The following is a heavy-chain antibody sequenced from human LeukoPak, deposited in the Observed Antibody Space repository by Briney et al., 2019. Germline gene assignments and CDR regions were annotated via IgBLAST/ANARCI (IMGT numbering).Heavy chain of an antibody. V-gene: IGHV3-30*04. J-gene: IGHJ4*02. D-gene: IGHD6-13*01. CDR2: MSYDGSNK. Sequence: GGSLRLSCAASGFTFNSYAMHWSPDAPGKGLEWVAVMSYDGSNKYYADSVKGRFTISRDNSKDTLYLQMNSLRAEDTAVYYCARVAPGNGYFDYWGQGTLVTVSS. CDR1: GFTFNSYA. CDR3: ARVAPGNGYFDY.